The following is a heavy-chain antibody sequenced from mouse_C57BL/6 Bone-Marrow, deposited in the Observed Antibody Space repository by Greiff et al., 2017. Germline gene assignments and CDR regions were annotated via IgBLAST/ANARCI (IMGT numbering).Heavy chain of an antibody. Sequence: VQLQQSGAELVWPGASVKLSCTASGFNIKDDYMHWVKQRPEQGLEWIGWIDPENGDTEYDPKFQGKATITADTASNTAYLPHSSLKSEHTDVAYCTTWYYGSSYFDVWGTGTTVTVSS. V-gene: IGHV14-4*01. D-gene: IGHD1-1*01. CDR2: IDPENGDT. CDR1: GFNIKDDY. CDR3: TTWYYGSSYFDV. J-gene: IGHJ1*03.